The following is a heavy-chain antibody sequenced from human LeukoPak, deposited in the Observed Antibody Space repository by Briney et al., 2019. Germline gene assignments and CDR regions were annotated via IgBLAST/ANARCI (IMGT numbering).Heavy chain of an antibody. CDR2: IYYSGGT. J-gene: IGHJ4*02. CDR3: VSGSSWYGSANY. CDR1: GRSISSSRYH. D-gene: IGHD6-13*01. Sequence: PSETVSLTCTVSGRSISSSRYHWAWIRQPPGKGLEWIGRIYYSGGTYYNPPLKSRGTISVDTSKNQFSLKLSSVTAADTAVYYCVSGSSWYGSANYWGQGTLVTVSS. V-gene: IGHV4-39*01.